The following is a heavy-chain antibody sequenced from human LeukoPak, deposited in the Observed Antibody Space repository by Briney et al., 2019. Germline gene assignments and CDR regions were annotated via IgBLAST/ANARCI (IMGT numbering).Heavy chain of an antibody. CDR1: GGSISSYY. CDR3: ARDRDGSGSPSYYYYGMDV. Sequence: SETLSLTCTVSGGSISSYYWSWIRQPPAKGLEWIGYIYYSGSTNYNPSLKSRVTISVDTSKNQFSLKLSSVTAADTAVYYCARDRDGSGSPSYYYYGMDVWGKGTTVTVSS. V-gene: IGHV4-59*01. CDR2: IYYSGST. D-gene: IGHD3-10*01. J-gene: IGHJ6*04.